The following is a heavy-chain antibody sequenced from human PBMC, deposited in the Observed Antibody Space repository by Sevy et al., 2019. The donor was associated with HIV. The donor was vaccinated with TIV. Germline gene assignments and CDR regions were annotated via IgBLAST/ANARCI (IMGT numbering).Heavy chain of an antibody. Sequence: GGSLRLSCAASGFTFSRYGMHWVRQAPGKGLEWVASIRFDGNNKHNLDSVMGRFTISRDDSKNTLYLQMNSLRSEHTAVYYWAKVSVARNLHLDYWGQGALVTVSS. CDR1: GFTFSRYG. J-gene: IGHJ4*02. D-gene: IGHD6-19*01. V-gene: IGHV3-30*02. CDR2: IRFDGNNK. CDR3: AKVSVARNLHLDY.